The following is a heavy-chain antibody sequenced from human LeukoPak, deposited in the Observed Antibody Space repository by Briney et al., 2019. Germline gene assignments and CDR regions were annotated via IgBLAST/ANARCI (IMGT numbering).Heavy chain of an antibody. Sequence: PGGSLRLSCAASGFTFSSYWMSWVPQAPGKGLEWVANIKQDGCEKYYVDSVKGRFTISRDNAKNSLYLQMNSLRAEDTAVYYCARVSSDIVVVPAARVYYYYYMDVWGKGTTVTVSS. CDR1: GFTFSSYW. J-gene: IGHJ6*03. D-gene: IGHD2-2*01. V-gene: IGHV3-7*01. CDR2: IKQDGCEK. CDR3: ARVSSDIVVVPAARVYYYYYMDV.